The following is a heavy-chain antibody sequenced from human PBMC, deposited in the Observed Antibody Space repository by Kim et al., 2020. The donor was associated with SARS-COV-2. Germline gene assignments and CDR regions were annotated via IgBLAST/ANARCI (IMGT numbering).Heavy chain of an antibody. V-gene: IGHV3-23*01. CDR3: AKGAYDSSGTYYYGMDV. J-gene: IGHJ6*02. Sequence: VKGRFTISRDNSKNTLYLQMNSLRAEDTAVYYCAKGAYDSSGTYYYGMDVWGQGTTVTVSS. D-gene: IGHD3-22*01.